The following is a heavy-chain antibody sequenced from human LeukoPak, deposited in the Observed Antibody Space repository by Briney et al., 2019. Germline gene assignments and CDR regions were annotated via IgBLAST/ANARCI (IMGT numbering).Heavy chain of an antibody. J-gene: IGHJ5*02. CDR2: ISYTGIT. CDR1: GGSISSSSYY. CDR3: ARGRPDGSGSYYKFDP. V-gene: IGHV4-39*01. Sequence: SETLSLTCTVSGGSISSSSYYWGWIRQPPGKGLAWIGSISYTGITYYNPSLKSRVTISVDTSKKQFSLKLSSVTAADTAVYYCARGRPDGSGSYYKFDPWGQGTLVTVSS. D-gene: IGHD3-10*01.